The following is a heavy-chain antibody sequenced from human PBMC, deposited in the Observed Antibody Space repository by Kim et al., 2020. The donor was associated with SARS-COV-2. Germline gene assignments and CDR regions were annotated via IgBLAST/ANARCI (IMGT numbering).Heavy chain of an antibody. Sequence: IGYADAVERRVTISRDNAKTSPYLQMNSLRAEDTALYYCAKAKLAYSVDYWGQGTLVTVSS. J-gene: IGHJ4*02. V-gene: IGHV3-9*01. CDR2: I. CDR3: AKAKLAYSVDY. D-gene: IGHD2-15*01.